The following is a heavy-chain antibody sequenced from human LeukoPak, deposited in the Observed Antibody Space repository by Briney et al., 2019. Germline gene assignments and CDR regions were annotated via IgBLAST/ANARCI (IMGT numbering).Heavy chain of an antibody. CDR2: INTDGTVT. CDR3: ATKQWLAPPPDS. CDR1: GFTFSKYW. Sequence: GGSLRLSCAASGFTFSKYWMLWVRQAPGKGLESVSRINTDGTVTTYADSVKGRFTVSRDDADNTMFLQMNSVRDEDTAVYYCATKQWLAPPPDSWGQGTPVTVSS. D-gene: IGHD6-19*01. V-gene: IGHV3-74*01. J-gene: IGHJ4*02.